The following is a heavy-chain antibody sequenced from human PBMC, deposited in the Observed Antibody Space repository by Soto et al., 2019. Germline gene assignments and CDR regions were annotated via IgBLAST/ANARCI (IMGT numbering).Heavy chain of an antibody. CDR3: AREYSSFYYYYGMDV. CDR2: ISYDGSNK. CDR1: GFTFSSYA. D-gene: IGHD6-6*01. V-gene: IGHV3-30-3*01. J-gene: IGHJ6*02. Sequence: GVSLSLSCAASGFTFSSYAMHWVRQAPGKGLEWVAVISYDGSNKYYADSVKGRFTISRDNSKNTLYLQMNSLRAEDTAVYYCAREYSSFYYYYGMDVWGQGTTVTVSS.